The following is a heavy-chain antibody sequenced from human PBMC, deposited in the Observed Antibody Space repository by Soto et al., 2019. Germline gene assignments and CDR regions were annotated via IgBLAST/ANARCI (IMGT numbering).Heavy chain of an antibody. Sequence: SETLSLTCAVSGGSISSGGYSWSWIRQPPGKGLEWIGYIYHSGSTYYNPSLKSRVTISVDRSENQFSLKLSSVTAADTAVYYCARDDSSGYYYYWGQGTLVTVSS. D-gene: IGHD3-22*01. J-gene: IGHJ4*02. V-gene: IGHV4-30-2*01. CDR2: IYHSGST. CDR1: GGSISSGGYS. CDR3: ARDDSSGYYYY.